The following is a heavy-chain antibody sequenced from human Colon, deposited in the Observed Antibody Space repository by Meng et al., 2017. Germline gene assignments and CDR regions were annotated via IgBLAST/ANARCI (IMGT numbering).Heavy chain of an antibody. Sequence: QGQLVQSGPGVKKPGASVKVSCQVSGYTFTAYYIHWIRQAPGQGLEWMGMISCSGGSTSYPNKFQGRVTMTSDTSTSTVYMELSSLRSDDTAVYFCARAGSSTSPPRDYWGQGTLVTVSS. CDR2: ISCSGGST. V-gene: IGHV1-46*01. J-gene: IGHJ4*02. D-gene: IGHD3-10*01. CDR1: GYTFTAYY. CDR3: ARAGSSTSPPRDY.